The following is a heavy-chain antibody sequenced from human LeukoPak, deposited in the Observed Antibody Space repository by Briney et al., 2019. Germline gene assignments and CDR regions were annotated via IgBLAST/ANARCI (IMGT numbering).Heavy chain of an antibody. Sequence: KPSETLSLTCTVSDDSISSYYWSWTRQPAGKGLEWIGRIYTSGSTYYNPSLKGRVTMSVDTSKNQFSLKLSSVTAADTAVYYCARDQGYYYDTSGYYDAFDIWGQGTMVTVSS. D-gene: IGHD3-22*01. CDR3: ARDQGYYYDTSGYYDAFDI. J-gene: IGHJ3*02. CDR1: DDSISSYY. CDR2: IYTSGST. V-gene: IGHV4-4*07.